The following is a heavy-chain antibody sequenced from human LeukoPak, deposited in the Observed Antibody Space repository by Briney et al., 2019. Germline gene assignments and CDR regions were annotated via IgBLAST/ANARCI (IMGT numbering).Heavy chain of an antibody. J-gene: IGHJ4*02. CDR1: GFSLNASGMS. Sequence: SAPTLVNPTQTLTLTCTFSGFSLNASGMSVHWIRQPPGKALEWLARIDWDDDEYYRTSLKTRLTISKDASKNQVVLTMTNMDPMDTATYFCARSARGFFDHWGQGTLVTVSA. CDR2: IDWDDDE. CDR3: ARSARGFFDH. V-gene: IGHV2-70*11.